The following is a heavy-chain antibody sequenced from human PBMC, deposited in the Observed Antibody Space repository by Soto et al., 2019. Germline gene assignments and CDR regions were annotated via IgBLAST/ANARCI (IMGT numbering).Heavy chain of an antibody. Sequence: QVQLVQSGAEVKKPGSSVKVSCKASGGTFSSYTISWVRQAPGQGLEWMGRIIPILGIANYAQKFQGRVTITADKSTSTAYMELSSLRSEDTAVYYCARLYDFWSGYLDTMDAFDIWGQGTMVTVSS. CDR2: IIPILGIA. CDR3: ARLYDFWSGYLDTMDAFDI. V-gene: IGHV1-69*02. D-gene: IGHD3-3*01. CDR1: GGTFSSYT. J-gene: IGHJ3*02.